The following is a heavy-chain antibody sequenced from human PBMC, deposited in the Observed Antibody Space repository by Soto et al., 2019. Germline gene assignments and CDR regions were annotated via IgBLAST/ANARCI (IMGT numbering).Heavy chain of an antibody. CDR3: TRGGIRSRELGALQDAFDI. CDR1: GFTFGDYA. J-gene: IGHJ3*02. D-gene: IGHD3-16*01. Sequence: GGSLRLSCTASGFTFGDYAMSWFRQAPGKGLEWVGFIRSKAYGGTTEYAASVKGRFTISRDDSKSIAYLQMNSLKTEDTVVYYCTRGGIRSRELGALQDAFDIWGQGTMVTVSS. V-gene: IGHV3-49*03. CDR2: IRSKAYGGTT.